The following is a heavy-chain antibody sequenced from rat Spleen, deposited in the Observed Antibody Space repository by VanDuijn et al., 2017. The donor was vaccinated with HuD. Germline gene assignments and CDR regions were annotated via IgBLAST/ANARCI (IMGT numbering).Heavy chain of an antibody. D-gene: IGHD1-12*03. V-gene: IGHV2-45*01. CDR1: GFSLTSYN. Sequence: QVQLMESGPGLVQPSEXLSLTCTVSGFSLTSYNVHWVRQPPGKGLEWMGVMWSGGSTDYNSALKSRLGISRDTSKNQVFLKMNSLQSEDTTTYYCARDLDGYFDYWGQGVMVTVSS. CDR3: ARDLDGYFDY. J-gene: IGHJ2*01. CDR2: MWSGGST.